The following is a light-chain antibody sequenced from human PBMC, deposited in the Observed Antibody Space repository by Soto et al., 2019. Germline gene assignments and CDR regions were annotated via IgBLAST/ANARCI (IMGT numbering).Light chain of an antibody. V-gene: IGKV3-20*01. Sequence: EIVLTQSPVSLSLSPGERATLSCRTSQTINSNFLAWFQQKPGLAPRLLIYGASRRASGIPDRFSGSVSGTDFALTISRLEPEDFAVYFCQQYGRSPFTFGQGPKLQIK. J-gene: IGKJ2*01. CDR1: QTINSNF. CDR2: GAS. CDR3: QQYGRSPFT.